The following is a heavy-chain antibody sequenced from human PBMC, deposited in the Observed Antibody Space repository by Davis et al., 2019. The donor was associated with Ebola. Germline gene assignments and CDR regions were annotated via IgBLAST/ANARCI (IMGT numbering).Heavy chain of an antibody. CDR3: ARGHNFWSGYFSDY. Sequence: AASVKVSCKASGYTFTSYGISWVRQAPGQGLEWMGWISAYNGNTIYAQNLQGRVTMTTDTSTSTAYMELRSLRSDDTAVYYCARGHNFWSGYFSDYWGQGTLVTVSS. CDR1: GYTFTSYG. CDR2: ISAYNGNT. V-gene: IGHV1-18*01. D-gene: IGHD3-3*01. J-gene: IGHJ4*02.